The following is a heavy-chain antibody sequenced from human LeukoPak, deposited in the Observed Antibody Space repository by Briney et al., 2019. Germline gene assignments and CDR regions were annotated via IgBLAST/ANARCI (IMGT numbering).Heavy chain of an antibody. Sequence: GGSLRFSCAASGFTFSSYEMNWVRQAPGKGLEWVSYISSSGSTIYYADSVKGRFTISRDNAKNSLYLQMNSLRAEDTAVYYCARDVSTYGGNGWYWGQGTLVTVSS. CDR3: ARDVSTYGGNGWY. CDR1: GFTFSSYE. V-gene: IGHV3-48*03. J-gene: IGHJ4*02. D-gene: IGHD4-23*01. CDR2: ISSSGSTI.